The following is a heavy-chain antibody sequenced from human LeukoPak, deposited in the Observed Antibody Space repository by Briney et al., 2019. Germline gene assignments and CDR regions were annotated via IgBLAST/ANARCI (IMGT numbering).Heavy chain of an antibody. V-gene: IGHV4-30-2*01. CDR3: ARGAPAASPGFDY. D-gene: IGHD2-2*01. Sequence: PSETLSLTCTVSGGSISSGGYYWSWIRQPPGKGLEWIGYIYHSGSTYYNPSLKSRVTISVDRSKNQFSLKLSSVTAADTAVYYCARGAPAASPGFDYWGQGTLVTVSS. J-gene: IGHJ4*02. CDR2: IYHSGST. CDR1: GGSISSGGYY.